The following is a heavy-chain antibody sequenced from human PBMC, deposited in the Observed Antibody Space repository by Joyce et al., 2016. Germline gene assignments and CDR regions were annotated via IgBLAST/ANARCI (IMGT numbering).Heavy chain of an antibody. V-gene: IGHV2-5*01. Sequence: QITLKESGPTLVKPTQTLTLTCTFSGFSLNTSGVRVGWIRQPPGKALEWLALIYWNDDKRYSPSLKRRLTITKGTSKNQVVLTMTNMDPVDTATYYCARANAGNATYWGQGTLVTVSS. CDR3: ARANAGNATY. CDR1: GFSLNTSGVR. CDR2: IYWNDDK. J-gene: IGHJ4*02. D-gene: IGHD4-23*01.